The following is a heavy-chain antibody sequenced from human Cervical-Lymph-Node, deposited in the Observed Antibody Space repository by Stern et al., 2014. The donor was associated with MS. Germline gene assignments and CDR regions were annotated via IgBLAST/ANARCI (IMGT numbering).Heavy chain of an antibody. CDR2: VLPFARTS. D-gene: IGHD3-10*01. J-gene: IGHJ5*02. CDR3: ARGSGDNWFGP. CDR1: GG. V-gene: IGHV1-69*06. Sequence: VQLVESGAEGKKPGSSVTVSCPSSGGISWVRQAPGQGLEWMGGVLPFARTSNYAQKIQSRGPLTPGTLTNTTNLHMSSTPPDDTAVYYCARGSGDNWFGPWGQGTLVTVSS.